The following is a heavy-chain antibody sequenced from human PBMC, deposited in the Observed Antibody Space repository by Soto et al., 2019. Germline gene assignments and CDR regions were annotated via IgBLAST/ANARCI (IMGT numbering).Heavy chain of an antibody. V-gene: IGHV4-39*01. CDR1: GCSISSSSYY. J-gene: IGHJ6*02. CDR3: ARQWGEMVRGVMRPYYYYGMDV. D-gene: IGHD3-10*01. Sequence: PSETLSLTCTVSGCSISSSSYYWGWIRQPPGKGLEWIGSIYYSGSTYYNPSLKSRVTISVDTSKNQFSLKLSSVTAADTAVYYCARQWGEMVRGVMRPYYYYGMDVWGQGTTVTVSS. CDR2: IYYSGST.